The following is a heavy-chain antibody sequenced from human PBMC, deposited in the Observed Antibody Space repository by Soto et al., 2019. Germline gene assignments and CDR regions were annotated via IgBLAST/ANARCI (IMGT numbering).Heavy chain of an antibody. Sequence: EVQLLESGGGLVQPGGSLRLSCAASGFTFSSYAMSWVRQAPGKGLEWVSAISGSGGSTYYADSVKGRFTISRDNSKNTLYLQMNSLRAEDTAVYYCAKECRSRNGVCYDAFDIWGQGTMVTVSS. CDR3: AKECRSRNGVCYDAFDI. CDR1: GFTFSSYA. J-gene: IGHJ3*02. CDR2: ISGSGGST. V-gene: IGHV3-23*01. D-gene: IGHD2-8*01.